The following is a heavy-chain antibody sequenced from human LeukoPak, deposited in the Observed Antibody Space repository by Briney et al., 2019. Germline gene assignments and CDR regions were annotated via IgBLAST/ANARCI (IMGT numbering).Heavy chain of an antibody. Sequence: GASVKVSCKASGGTLSSYAISWVRQAPGQGLEWMGGIIPIFGTANYAQKFQGRVTITADKSTSTAYMELSSLRSEDTAVYYCARGATGAERYYYYYMDVWGKGTTVTVSS. CDR2: IIPIFGTA. J-gene: IGHJ6*03. CDR1: GGTLSSYA. D-gene: IGHD7-27*01. CDR3: ARGATGAERYYYYYMDV. V-gene: IGHV1-69*06.